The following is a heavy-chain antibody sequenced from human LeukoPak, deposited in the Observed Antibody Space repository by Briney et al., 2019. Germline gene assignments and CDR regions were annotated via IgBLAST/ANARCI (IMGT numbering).Heavy chain of an antibody. J-gene: IGHJ1*01. Sequence: SVKVSCKASGGTFSSYAISWVRQAPGQGLEWMGGIIPIFGTANYAQKFQERVTITRDMSTSTAYMELSSLRSEGTAVYYCAASSSGWYRNFQHWGQGTLVTVTS. V-gene: IGHV1-69*05. CDR3: AASSSGWYRNFQH. D-gene: IGHD6-19*01. CDR2: IIPIFGTA. CDR1: GGTFSSYA.